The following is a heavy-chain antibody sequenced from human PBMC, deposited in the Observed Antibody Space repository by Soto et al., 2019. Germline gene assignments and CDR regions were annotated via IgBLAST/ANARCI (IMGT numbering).Heavy chain of an antibody. J-gene: IGHJ4*02. D-gene: IGHD3-22*01. CDR1: GGLFSSYP. CDR2: IIPVFQTA. CDR3: ARGGSGYTWCNEF. V-gene: IGHV1-69*13. Sequence: SVKVSCKASGGLFSSYPISWVRQVPGQGLEWMGGIIPVFQTAYYTQRFQGRVTITADESTNTAYMELSSLRSEDTAIYYCARGGSGYTWCNEFWGQVPRVTFSS.